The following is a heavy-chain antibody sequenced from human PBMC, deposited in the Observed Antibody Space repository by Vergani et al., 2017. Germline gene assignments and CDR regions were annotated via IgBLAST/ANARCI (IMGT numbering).Heavy chain of an antibody. CDR2: IIPILGIA. Sequence: QVQLVQSGAEVQKPGASVKVSCKASGGTFSSYAISWVRQAPGHGLEWMGRIIPILGIANYAQKFQGRVTITSDKSTSTADMELSSLRSEDTAVYYCASYGDFFVFPSEAGDGRDVWGQGTTVTVSS. CDR1: GGTFSSYA. CDR3: ASYGDFFVFPSEAGDGRDV. D-gene: IGHD4-17*01. J-gene: IGHJ6*02. V-gene: IGHV1-69*04.